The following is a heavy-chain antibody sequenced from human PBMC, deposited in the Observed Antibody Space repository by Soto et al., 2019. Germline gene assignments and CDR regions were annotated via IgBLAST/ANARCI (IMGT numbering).Heavy chain of an antibody. V-gene: IGHV4-59*01. CDR1: GGSISSYY. J-gene: IGHJ4*02. D-gene: IGHD2-8*02. CDR2: TYYSGIT. CDR3: ARGGGVYYFDY. Sequence: QVQLQESGPGLVKPSETLSLTCTVSGGSISSYYWSWIRQPPGKGLEWIGYTYYSGITDYNPSLKSRVTISVDTSKSQFFLKLSSVTAADTAVYYCARGGGVYYFDYWGQGTLVTVSS.